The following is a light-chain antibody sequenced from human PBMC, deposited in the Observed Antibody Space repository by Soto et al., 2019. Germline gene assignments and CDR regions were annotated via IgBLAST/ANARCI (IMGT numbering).Light chain of an antibody. J-gene: IGKJ2*01. CDR1: QSVSGTH. CDR3: QQYGSSPT. Sequence: EIVLTQSPGTMSLSPGERATLSCRASQSVSGTHLAWYQQKPGQSPRLLIFGVSSRATGTPDRFTGSGSETDFTLTISRLEHEDFAVYHCQQYGSSPTFGQGTKLEIK. V-gene: IGKV3-20*01. CDR2: GVS.